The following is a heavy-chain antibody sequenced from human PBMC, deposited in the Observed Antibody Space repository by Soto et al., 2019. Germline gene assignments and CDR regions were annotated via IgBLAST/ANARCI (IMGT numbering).Heavy chain of an antibody. CDR3: ARGDYYDIHDY. D-gene: IGHD3-22*01. CDR1: GYTFTSYA. V-gene: IGHV1-3*01. J-gene: IGHJ4*02. Sequence: QVQLVQSGAEVKKPGASVKVSCKASGYTFTSYAMHWVRQAAGQRLEWMGWINAGNGNTKYSQKFQGRVTITRDTSASTAYMELSILRSEDTAVYHCARGDYYDIHDYWGQGTLVTVSS. CDR2: INAGNGNT.